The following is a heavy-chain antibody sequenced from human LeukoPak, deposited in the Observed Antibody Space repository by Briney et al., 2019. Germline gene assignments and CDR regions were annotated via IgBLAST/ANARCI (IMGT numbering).Heavy chain of an antibody. CDR2: INHSGST. CDR3: ASNLKYCSGGSCYSGYYYYYGMDV. V-gene: IGHV4-34*01. Sequence: PSETLSLTCAVYGGSFSGYYWSWIRQPPGKGLEWIGEINHSGSTNYNPSLKSRVTISVDTSKNQFSLKLSSVTAADTAVYYCASNLKYCSGGSCYSGYYYYYGMDVWGQGTTVTVSS. CDR1: GGSFSGYY. D-gene: IGHD2-15*01. J-gene: IGHJ6*02.